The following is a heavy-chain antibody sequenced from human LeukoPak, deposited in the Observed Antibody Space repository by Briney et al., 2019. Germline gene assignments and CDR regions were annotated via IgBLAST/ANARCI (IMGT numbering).Heavy chain of an antibody. CDR1: GGSISSGGYY. CDR3: ARDSIPRRYFDY. Sequence: DPSQTLSLTCTVSGGSISSGGYYWSWIRQHPGKGLEWIGYIYYSGSAYYNPSLKSRVTISVDTSKNQFSLNLSSVTAADTAVYYCARDSIPRRYFDYWGQGTLVTVSS. V-gene: IGHV4-31*03. J-gene: IGHJ4*02. D-gene: IGHD2-2*02. CDR2: IYYSGSA.